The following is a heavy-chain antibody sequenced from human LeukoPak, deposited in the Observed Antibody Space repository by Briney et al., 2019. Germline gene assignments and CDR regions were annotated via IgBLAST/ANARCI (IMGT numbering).Heavy chain of an antibody. D-gene: IGHD2-8*02. CDR3: ARELVVGPAEYFQD. Sequence: GGSLRLSCVASGFTFRNYWMSWLRQAPGKGPEWVANTNQDGSEKYYLDSVKGRFTISRDNAKNSLYLQMNSLRDEGTAVYYCARELVVGPAEYFQDWGQGTLVTVSS. CDR2: TNQDGSEK. V-gene: IGHV3-7*01. CDR1: GFTFRNYW. J-gene: IGHJ1*01.